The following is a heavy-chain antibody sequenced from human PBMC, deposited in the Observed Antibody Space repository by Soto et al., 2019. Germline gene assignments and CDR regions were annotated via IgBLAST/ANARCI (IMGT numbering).Heavy chain of an antibody. D-gene: IGHD6-13*01. CDR1: GGSFSGYY. V-gene: IGHV4-34*01. CDR2: INHSGST. J-gene: IGHJ4*02. Sequence: QVQLQQWGAGLLKPSETLSLTCAVYGGSFSGYYWSWIRQPPGKGLEWIGEINHSGSTNYNPSLKSRVTRSVDTSKNQFSLKVSSVTATDTAVYYCARTSSSWGLGDWGQGTLVTVSS. CDR3: ARTSSSWGLGD.